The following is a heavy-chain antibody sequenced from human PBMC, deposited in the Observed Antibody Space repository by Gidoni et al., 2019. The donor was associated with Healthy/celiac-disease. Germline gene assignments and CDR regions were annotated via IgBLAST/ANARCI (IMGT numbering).Heavy chain of an antibody. CDR3: ARDPRDIAAAGGYLDY. D-gene: IGHD6-13*01. V-gene: IGHV3-30-3*01. CDR1: GFTFLSYA. CDR2: ISYDGSNK. Sequence: QVQLVESGGGVVQPGRSLRLSCAASGFTFLSYAMHWGRQAPGKGLEWVAVISYDGSNKYYADSVKGRFTISRDNSKNTLYLQMNSLRAEDMAVYYCARDPRDIAAAGGYLDYWGQGTLVTVSS. J-gene: IGHJ4*02.